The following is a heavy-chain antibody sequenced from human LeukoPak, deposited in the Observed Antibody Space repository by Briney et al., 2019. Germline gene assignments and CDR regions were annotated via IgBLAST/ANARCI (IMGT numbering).Heavy chain of an antibody. V-gene: IGHV3-11*01. D-gene: IGHD3-9*01. J-gene: IGHJ4*02. CDR2: ISSSGSTI. CDR3: ARDSTYDILTGYYKSSGDY. Sequence: PGGSLRLSCAASGSTFSDYYMSWIRQAPGKGLEWVSYISSSGSTIYYADSVKGRFTISRDNAKNSLYLQMNSLRAEDTAVYYCARDSTYDILTGYYKSSGDYWGQGTLVTVSS. CDR1: GSTFSDYY.